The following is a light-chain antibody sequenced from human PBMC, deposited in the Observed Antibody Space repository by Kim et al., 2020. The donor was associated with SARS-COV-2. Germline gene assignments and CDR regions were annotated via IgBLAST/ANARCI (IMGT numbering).Light chain of an antibody. CDR1: VLAKKY. V-gene: IGLV3-27*01. CDR2: KDS. J-gene: IGLJ1*01. Sequence: VSPGQTARITCSGDVLAKKYARWFQQKPGQAPVLVIYKDSERPSGIPERFSGSSSGNTVTLTISGAQVEDEADYYCYSAADNKGVFGTGTKVTVL. CDR3: YSAADNKGV.